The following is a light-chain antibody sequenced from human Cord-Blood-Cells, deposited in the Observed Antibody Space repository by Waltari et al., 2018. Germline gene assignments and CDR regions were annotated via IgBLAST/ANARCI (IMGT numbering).Light chain of an antibody. CDR2: EGS. Sequence: QSALTQPASVSASPGQSITIPCTGTSSDVGRYNLVSWYQQHPGNAPKLMIYEGSKRPSGVSNRFSGSKSGNTASLTISGLQAEDEADYYCCSYAGSSTLVVFGGGTKLTVL. CDR3: CSYAGSSTLVV. J-gene: IGLJ2*01. CDR1: SSDVGRYNL. V-gene: IGLV2-23*01.